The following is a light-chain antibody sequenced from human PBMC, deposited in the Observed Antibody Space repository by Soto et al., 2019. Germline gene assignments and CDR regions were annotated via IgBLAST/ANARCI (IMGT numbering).Light chain of an antibody. Sequence: EIVMTQSPGTLSLSPWERATLSCRASQSVSSRLAWYQQKPGQAPRLLISGASSRATGIPARFSGSGSGTDFTLTISRLEPEDSALYYCQHYVERSPITFGQGTRLEIK. CDR1: QSVSSR. J-gene: IGKJ5*01. CDR2: GAS. V-gene: IGKV3-20*01. CDR3: QHYVERSPIT.